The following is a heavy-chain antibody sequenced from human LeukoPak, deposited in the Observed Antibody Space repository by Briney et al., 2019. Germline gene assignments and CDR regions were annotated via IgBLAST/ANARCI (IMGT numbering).Heavy chain of an antibody. CDR3: AGVRVVTGSIDY. CDR2: IYYSGST. V-gene: IGHV4-59*01. CDR1: GGSISSYY. Sequence: SETLSLTCTVSGGSISSYYWSWIRQPPGKGLEWIGYIYYSGSTNYNPSLKSRVTISVDTSKNQFSLKLSSVTAADTAVYYCAGVRVVTGSIDYWGQGTLVTVSS. D-gene: IGHD4-23*01. J-gene: IGHJ4*02.